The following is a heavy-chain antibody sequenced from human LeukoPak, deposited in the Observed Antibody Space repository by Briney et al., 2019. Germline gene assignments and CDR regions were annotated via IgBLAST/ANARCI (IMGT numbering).Heavy chain of an antibody. Sequence: PGRSLRLSCSASRFALSSYEMNWVRQAPGKGLEWVSYISRSGSTIYYADSVKGRFTISRDNAKNSLYLQMNSLRAEDTAVYYCARLNARMATWGQGTLVTVSS. V-gene: IGHV3-48*03. CDR3: ARLNARMAT. D-gene: IGHD5-24*01. CDR2: ISRSGSTI. CDR1: RFALSSYE. J-gene: IGHJ5*02.